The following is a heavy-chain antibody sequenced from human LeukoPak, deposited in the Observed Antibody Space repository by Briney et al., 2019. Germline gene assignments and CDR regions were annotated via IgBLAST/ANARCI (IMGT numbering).Heavy chain of an antibody. Sequence: PGGSLRLSCAASGFTFSSYEMNWVRQAPGKGLEWVSYISSSGSTIYYVDSVKGRFTISRDNAKNSLYLQMNSLRAEDTAVYYCAKDQKRELLWFGELFVYWGQGTLVTVSS. CDR2: ISSSGSTI. CDR3: AKDQKRELLWFGELFVY. V-gene: IGHV3-48*03. CDR1: GFTFSSYE. D-gene: IGHD3-10*01. J-gene: IGHJ4*02.